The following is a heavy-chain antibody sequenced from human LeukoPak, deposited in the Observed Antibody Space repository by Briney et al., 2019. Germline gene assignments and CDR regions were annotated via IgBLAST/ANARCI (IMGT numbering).Heavy chain of an antibody. D-gene: IGHD1-1*01. J-gene: IGHJ4*02. CDR3: ARNSNYFFDY. CDR2: ISGSGDNT. CDR1: GFTFSSYW. Sequence: GGSLRLSCAASGFTFSSYWMSWVRQAPGKGLEWVSGISGSGDNTYYADSVKGRFTISRDNSKNTLYLQMNSLRAEDTAVYYCARNSNYFFDYWGQGTLVTVSS. V-gene: IGHV3-23*01.